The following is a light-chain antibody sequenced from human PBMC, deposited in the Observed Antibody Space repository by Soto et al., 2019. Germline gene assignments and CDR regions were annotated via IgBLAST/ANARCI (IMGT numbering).Light chain of an antibody. J-gene: IGLJ2*01. V-gene: IGLV2-14*01. CDR2: DVS. CDR3: SSYTSSSVV. Sequence: QSALTQPASVSGSPGQSITISCTGISSDVGGYNYVSWYQQHPGKAPKLMIYDVSNRPSGVSNRFSGSKSGNTASLTISGLQAEDEADYYCSSYTSSSVVFGGGTKPTVL. CDR1: SSDVGGYNY.